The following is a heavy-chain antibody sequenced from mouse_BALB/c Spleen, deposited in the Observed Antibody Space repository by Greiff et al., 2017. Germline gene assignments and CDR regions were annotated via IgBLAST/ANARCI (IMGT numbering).Heavy chain of an antibody. V-gene: IGHV5-12-2*01. CDR2: ISNGGGST. D-gene: IGHD1-2*01. Sequence: EVKLVESGGGLVQPGGSLKLSCAASGFTFSSYTMSWVRQTPEKRLEWVAYISNGGGSTYYPDTVKGRFTISRDNAKNTLYLQMSSLKSEDTAMYYCARHGGTTATWFAYWGQGTLVTVSA. CDR1: GFTFSSYT. CDR3: ARHGGTTATWFAY. J-gene: IGHJ3*01.